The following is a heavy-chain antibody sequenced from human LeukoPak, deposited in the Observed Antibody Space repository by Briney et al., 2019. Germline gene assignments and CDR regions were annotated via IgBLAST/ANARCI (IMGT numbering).Heavy chain of an antibody. Sequence: SETLSLTCTVSGYSISSGYYWGWIRQPPGKGLEWIGSIYHSGSTNYNPSLKSRVTISVDTSKNQFSLRLSSVTAADTAVYYCARHGYYAGLGAFDIWGQGTMVTVSS. CDR2: IYHSGST. V-gene: IGHV4-38-2*02. CDR1: GYSISSGYY. CDR3: ARHGYYAGLGAFDI. J-gene: IGHJ3*02. D-gene: IGHD3-10*01.